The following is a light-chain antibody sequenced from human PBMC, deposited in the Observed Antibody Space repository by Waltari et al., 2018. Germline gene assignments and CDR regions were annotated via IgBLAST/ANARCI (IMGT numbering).Light chain of an antibody. CDR3: QHYLRLPVT. CDR1: QSVNGA. CDR2: HAS. Sequence: EIVLTQSPGTLPLSPGEGATLSCRASQSVNGALAWYQQKPGQAPRLLIYHASNRATGIPDRFSGSGSGTDFSLTISRLEPEDFAVYYCQHYLRLPVTFGQGTKVEI. V-gene: IGKV3-20*01. J-gene: IGKJ1*01.